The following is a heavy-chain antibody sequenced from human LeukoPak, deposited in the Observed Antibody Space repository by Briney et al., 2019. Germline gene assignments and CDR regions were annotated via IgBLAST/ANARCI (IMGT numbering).Heavy chain of an antibody. Sequence: GGSLRLSCAVSGFTFSSYAMSWVRQAPGKGLEWVSAIRSSGDNTYYADSVKGRFTISRDNSKNTLYLQMNGLRAEDTAVYYCAKAKIVGATIFDYWGQGTLVTVSS. J-gene: IGHJ4*02. V-gene: IGHV3-23*01. D-gene: IGHD1-26*01. CDR3: AKAKIVGATIFDY. CDR2: IRSSGDNT. CDR1: GFTFSSYA.